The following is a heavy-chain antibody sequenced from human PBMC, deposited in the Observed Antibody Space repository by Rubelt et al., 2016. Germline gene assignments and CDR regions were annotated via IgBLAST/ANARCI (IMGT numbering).Heavy chain of an antibody. J-gene: IGHJ6*02. CDR1: GFTFRSYA. D-gene: IGHD6-19*01. Sequence: GGSLRLSCAASGFTFRSYAMNWVREAPGKGLEWVSAIGGSDERTYYADSVKGRFTISRDNAKNSLYLQMNSLRAEDTAVYYCAREMAGSWDVWGQGTTVTVSS. CDR3: AREMAGSWDV. V-gene: IGHV3-23*01. CDR2: IGGSDERT.